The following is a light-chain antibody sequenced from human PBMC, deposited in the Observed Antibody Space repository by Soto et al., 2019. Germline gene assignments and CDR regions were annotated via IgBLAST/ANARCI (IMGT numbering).Light chain of an antibody. Sequence: DIQMTQSPSSLFASVGDSVTITCRASQNIDTYLNWYQVKPGKAPKLLLSVAPGFQSAAPSSFSGSGSGTDFSLSISSLQPEDFATYYCQQSYSIPRTFGQGTRVEIK. CDR2: VAP. CDR1: QNIDTY. V-gene: IGKV1-39*01. J-gene: IGKJ1*01. CDR3: QQSYSIPRT.